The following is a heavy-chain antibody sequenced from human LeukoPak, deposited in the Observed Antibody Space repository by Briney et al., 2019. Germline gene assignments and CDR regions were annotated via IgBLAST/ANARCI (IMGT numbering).Heavy chain of an antibody. D-gene: IGHD6-19*01. CDR3: TSLSSGWYRADY. V-gene: IGHV3-15*01. CDR1: GFTFSNAW. J-gene: IGHJ4*02. Sequence: GGSLRLSCAASGFTFSNAWMSWVRQAPGKGLEWVGRIKSTTDGGTTDYAAPVKGRFTISRDDSKNTLYLQMNSLKTEDTAVYYCTSLSSGWYRADYWGQGTLVTVSS. CDR2: IKSTTDGGTT.